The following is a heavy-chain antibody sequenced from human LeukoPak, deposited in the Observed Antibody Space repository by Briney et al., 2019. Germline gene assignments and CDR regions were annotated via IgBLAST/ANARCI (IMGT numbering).Heavy chain of an antibody. CDR2: IIPILGIA. CDR3: ARDGYSSGSVPFDY. CDR1: GYPFTWYG. J-gene: IGHJ4*02. D-gene: IGHD6-19*01. Sequence: SVKVSCKASGYPFTWYGFTWVRQAPGQGLEWMGRIIPILGIANYAQKFQGRVTITADKSTSTAYMELSSLRSEDTAVYYCARDGYSSGSVPFDYWGQGTLVTVSS. V-gene: IGHV1-69*04.